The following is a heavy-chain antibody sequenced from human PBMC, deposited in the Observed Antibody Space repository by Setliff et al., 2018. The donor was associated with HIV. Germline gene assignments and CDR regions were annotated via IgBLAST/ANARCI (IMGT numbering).Heavy chain of an antibody. J-gene: IGHJ6*03. Sequence: SETLSLTCAVYGGSFSGYYWTWIRQPPGKGLEWIGEINHSGRTNDNPSLKSRLTISVDTSKNQFSLRLRSVTAADSAIYYCARGTLVVPDARDYYYYLDVWGQGNTVTVSS. CDR1: GGSFSGYY. CDR3: ARGTLVVPDARDYYYYLDV. D-gene: IGHD2-2*01. V-gene: IGHV4-34*01. CDR2: INHSGRT.